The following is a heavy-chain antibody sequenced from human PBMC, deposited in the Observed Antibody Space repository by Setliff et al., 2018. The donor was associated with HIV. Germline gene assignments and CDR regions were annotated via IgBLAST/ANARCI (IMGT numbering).Heavy chain of an antibody. CDR1: AGPISGSLYY. V-gene: IGHV4-39*01. Sequence: SETLSLTCTVSAGPISGSLYYWGWIRQPPGKGLEWIGSIYFSGSTYYNPSLESRVTISMDTSKNQFSLKLTSVTAADTAVYYCARHPRHYNILTGYRYYMDVWGKGTTGTVSS. D-gene: IGHD3-9*01. CDR2: IYFSGST. CDR3: ARHPRHYNILTGYRYYMDV. J-gene: IGHJ6*03.